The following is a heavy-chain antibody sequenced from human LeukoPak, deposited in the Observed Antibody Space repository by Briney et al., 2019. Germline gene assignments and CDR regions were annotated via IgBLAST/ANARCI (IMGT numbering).Heavy chain of an antibody. J-gene: IGHJ6*02. V-gene: IGHV3-30*18. CDR3: AKVGSAAPYYYYYGMDV. D-gene: IGHD1-26*01. CDR2: IPYDGSNK. CDR1: GFTFSSYG. Sequence: PGGSLRLSCAASGFTFSSYGMHWVRQAPGKGLEWVAVIPYDGSNKYYADSVKGRFTISRDNSKNTLYLQMNSLRAEDTAVYYCAKVGSAAPYYYYYGMDVWGQGTTVTVSS.